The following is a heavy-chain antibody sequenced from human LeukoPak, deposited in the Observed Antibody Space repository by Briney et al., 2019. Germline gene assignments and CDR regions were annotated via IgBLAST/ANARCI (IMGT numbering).Heavy chain of an antibody. Sequence: PGGSLRLSCAASGFTFSSYAMHWVRQAPGKGLEWVAVISYDGSNKYCADSVKGRFTISRDNSKNTLYLQMNSLRAEDTAVYYCARGRASVWFDPWGQGTLVTVSS. CDR1: GFTFSSYA. D-gene: IGHD1-26*01. CDR3: ARGRASVWFDP. V-gene: IGHV3-30-3*01. J-gene: IGHJ5*02. CDR2: ISYDGSNK.